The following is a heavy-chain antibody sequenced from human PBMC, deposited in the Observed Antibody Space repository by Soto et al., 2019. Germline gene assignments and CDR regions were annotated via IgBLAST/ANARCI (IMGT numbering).Heavy chain of an antibody. CDR1: GFTFTNYP. J-gene: IGHJ5*02. CDR2: ISYNGASA. V-gene: IGHV3-23*01. D-gene: IGHD3-3*01. CDR3: AKDSSMTIFGVITAFDP. Sequence: GGSLRLSCAASGFTFTNYPMSWVRQAPGKGLEWVSSISYNGASAYYADSAKGRFTISRDNSKSTLYLHMNSLRPEDTAMYYCAKDSSMTIFGVITAFDPWGHGTLVTVSS.